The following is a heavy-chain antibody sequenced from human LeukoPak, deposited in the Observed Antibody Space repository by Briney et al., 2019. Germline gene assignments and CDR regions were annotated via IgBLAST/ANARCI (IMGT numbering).Heavy chain of an antibody. CDR1: GNTFTSYD. J-gene: IGHJ3*02. CDR2: ISAYNGNT. CDR3: ARTDSGGAFDI. V-gene: IGHV1-18*01. Sequence: ASVKVSCKSSGNTFTSYDINWVRQAPGQGLEWMGWISAYNGNTNYAQKLQGRVTMTTDTSTSTAYMELRSLRSDDTAVYYCARTDSGGAFDIWGQGTMVTVSS.